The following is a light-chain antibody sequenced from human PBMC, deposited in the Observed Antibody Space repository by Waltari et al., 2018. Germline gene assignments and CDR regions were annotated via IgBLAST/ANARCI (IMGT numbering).Light chain of an antibody. CDR1: STSDIERNY. CDR3: GTWDDSLNPDVI. V-gene: IGLV1-51*01. CDR2: DNN. J-gene: IGLJ2*01. Sequence: QSILTQPPSVSAAPGQTVTISCSGSSTSDIERNYVSRYQQSPGAAPNLIIYDNNKRPSGIPDRFSGSKSATSATLVITGLQTGDGADYYCGTWDDSLNPDVIFGGGTKLTVL.